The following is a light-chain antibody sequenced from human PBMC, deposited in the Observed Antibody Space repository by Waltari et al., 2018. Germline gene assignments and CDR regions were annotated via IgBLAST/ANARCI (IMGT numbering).Light chain of an antibody. J-gene: IGKJ2*01. CDR2: SAS. V-gene: IGKV1-9*01. Sequence: IQLTQSPSSLSASVGDRVTITCRASQGISTYLAWYQQKPGKATKLLIYSASALQSGVPSRFSGSVSGTDFTLTISSLQAEDFATYYCQHLYSYPFTFGLGTKLEI. CDR1: QGISTY. CDR3: QHLYSYPFT.